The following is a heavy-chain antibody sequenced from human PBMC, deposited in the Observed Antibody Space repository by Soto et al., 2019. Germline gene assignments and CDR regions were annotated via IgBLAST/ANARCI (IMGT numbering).Heavy chain of an antibody. V-gene: IGHV4-31*03. CDR2: IYYSGST. Sequence: QVQLQESGPGLVKPSQTLSLTCTVSGGSISSGGYYWSWIRQHPGKGLEWIGYIYYSGSTYYNPSLKSRVTISVDTPKNQFSLKLSSVTAADTAVYYCAGEVLLAAASTYNWFDPWGQGTLVTVSS. CDR3: AGEVLLAAASTYNWFDP. D-gene: IGHD6-13*01. CDR1: GGSISSGGYY. J-gene: IGHJ5*02.